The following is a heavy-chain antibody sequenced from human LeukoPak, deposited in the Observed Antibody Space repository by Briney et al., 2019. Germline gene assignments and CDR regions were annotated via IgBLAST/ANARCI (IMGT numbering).Heavy chain of an antibody. CDR2: INSDGSST. V-gene: IGHV3-74*01. CDR3: ATDGDVDTAPWFDP. Sequence: GVSLRLSCAASGFTLSSCWMHWVRQVPEKGLEWVSRINSDGSSTSYADSVKGRFTISRDNSKNTLYLQMNSLRAEDTAVYYCATDGDVDTAPWFDPWGQGTLVTVSS. D-gene: IGHD5-18*01. CDR1: GFTLSSCW. J-gene: IGHJ5*02.